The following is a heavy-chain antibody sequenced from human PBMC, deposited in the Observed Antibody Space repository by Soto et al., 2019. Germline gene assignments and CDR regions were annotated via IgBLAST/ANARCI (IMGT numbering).Heavy chain of an antibody. Sequence: PSETLSLTCTVSGASISSYYWSWIRQPPGKGLEWIGYIYYSGSTNYNPSLKSRVTISIDTSKNQFSLKLSSVTAADTAVYYCAAGGGLPRYYWGQGTLVTVS. V-gene: IGHV4-59*12. CDR1: GASISSYY. CDR2: IYYSGST. J-gene: IGHJ4*02. CDR3: AAGGGLPRYY. D-gene: IGHD5-12*01.